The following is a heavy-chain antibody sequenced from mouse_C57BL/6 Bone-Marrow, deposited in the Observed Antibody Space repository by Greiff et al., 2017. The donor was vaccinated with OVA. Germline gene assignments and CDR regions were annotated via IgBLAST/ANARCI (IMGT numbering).Heavy chain of an antibody. V-gene: IGHV1-5*01. CDR1: GYTFTSYW. J-gene: IGHJ2*01. CDR3: TREYYGSSYCFDY. Sequence: VQLQQSGTVLARPGASVKMSCKTSGYTFTSYWMHWVKQRPGQGLEWIGAIYPGNSDTSYNQKFKGKAKLTAVTSASTAYMELSSLTNEDSAVYYCTREYYGSSYCFDYWGQGTTLTVSS. CDR2: IYPGNSDT. D-gene: IGHD1-1*01.